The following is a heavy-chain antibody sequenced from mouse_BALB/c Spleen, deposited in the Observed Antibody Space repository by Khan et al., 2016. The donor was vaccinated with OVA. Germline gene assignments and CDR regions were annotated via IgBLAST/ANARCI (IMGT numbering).Heavy chain of an antibody. CDR1: GYSITSGYG. Sequence: EVQLVESGPGLVKPSQSLSLTCTVTGYSITSGYGWNWIRQFPGNKLEWMGYISYSGSTNYNPSLKSRISITQDTSKNKFFLQLNSVTTEDTATYYCARTARIKYWGQGTTLTVSS. CDR3: ARTARIKY. V-gene: IGHV3-2*02. CDR2: ISYSGST. J-gene: IGHJ2*01. D-gene: IGHD1-2*01.